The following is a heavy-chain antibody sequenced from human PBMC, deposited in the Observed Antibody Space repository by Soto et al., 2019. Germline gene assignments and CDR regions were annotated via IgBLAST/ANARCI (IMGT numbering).Heavy chain of an antibody. V-gene: IGHV1-2*02. J-gene: IGHJ5*02. CDR2: INPNSGGT. Sequence: ASVKVSCKAPGYTFTGYYMHWVRQAPGQGLEWMGWINPNSGGTNYAQKFQGRVTMTRDTSISTAYMELSRLRSDDTAVYYCARDLGRRNWFDPWGQGTLVTVSS. CDR1: GYTFTGYY. CDR3: ARDLGRRNWFDP.